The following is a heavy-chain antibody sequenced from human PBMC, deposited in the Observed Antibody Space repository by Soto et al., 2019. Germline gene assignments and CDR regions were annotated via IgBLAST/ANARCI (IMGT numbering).Heavy chain of an antibody. CDR1: GASLSGYY. J-gene: IGHJ5*01. CDR2: IYATGSS. Sequence: PSETLSLTCHVSGASLSGYYWRWIRQPPGKGLEWIGRIYATGSSDYNPSLKSRITISVDMSKKQFSLTLRSVTAADTASYQCVSDGTKNFRFLFGRSRQSTLVHDS. D-gene: IGHD1-1*01. CDR3: VSDGTKNFRFLFGRSRQSTLVHDS. V-gene: IGHV4-4*07.